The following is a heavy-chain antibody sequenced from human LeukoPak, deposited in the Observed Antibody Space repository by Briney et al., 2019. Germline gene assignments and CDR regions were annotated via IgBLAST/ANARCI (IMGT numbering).Heavy chain of an antibody. V-gene: IGHV4-34*01. CDR2: INHSGST. CDR3: ARRLGSSSWYPSPFDY. J-gene: IGHJ4*02. Sequence: PSETLSLTCAVYGGSFSGYYWSWIRQPPGKGLEWIGEINHSGSTNYNPSLKSRVTISVDTSKNQFSLKLSSVTAADTAVYYCARRLGSSSWYPSPFDYWGQGTLVTVSS. D-gene: IGHD6-13*01. CDR1: GGSFSGYY.